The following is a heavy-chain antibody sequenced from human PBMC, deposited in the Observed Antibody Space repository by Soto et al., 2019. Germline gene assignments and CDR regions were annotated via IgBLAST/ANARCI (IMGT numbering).Heavy chain of an antibody. CDR2: IYYSGST. CDR1: GGSISSSTYY. J-gene: IGHJ4*02. Sequence: SETLSLTCTVSGGSISSSTYYWGWIRQPPGKGLEWIGSIYYSGSTNYNPSLKSRVTISVDTSKNQFSLKLSSVTAADTAVYYWARQAYGYGDDSIWGQGTLVTVCS. V-gene: IGHV4-39*01. D-gene: IGHD2-15*01. CDR3: ARQAYGYGDDSI.